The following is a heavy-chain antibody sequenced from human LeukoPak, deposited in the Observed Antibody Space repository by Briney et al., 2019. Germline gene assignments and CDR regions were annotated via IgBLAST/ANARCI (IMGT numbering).Heavy chain of an antibody. Sequence: SGGSLRLSCAASGFTFSSYALSGVREAPGKGLEWVSAISGSGGSTYYAVSVKGRFTISRDNSKNTLYPQITSLRAEDTAVYYCAKAARGNIVKTEYYFDYWGQGTLVTVSS. CDR1: GFTFSSYA. CDR3: AKAARGNIVKTEYYFDY. J-gene: IGHJ4*02. CDR2: ISGSGGST. V-gene: IGHV3-23*01. D-gene: IGHD3-10*01.